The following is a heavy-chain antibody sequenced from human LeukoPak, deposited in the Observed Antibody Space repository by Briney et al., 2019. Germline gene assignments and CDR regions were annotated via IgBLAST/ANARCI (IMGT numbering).Heavy chain of an antibody. J-gene: IGHJ4*02. CDR2: ISFDGNEK. D-gene: IGHD2-2*01. Sequence: GRSLRLSCVASGFSFSRYGMHWVRQAPGKGLEWVAVISFDGNEKYYADSVKGRFTISTDIFKSTLYLEMNSLRADDTAMYYCARAQLEYCSTTSCYVFDSWGQGTLVTVSS. CDR1: GFSFSRYG. V-gene: IGHV3-30*19. CDR3: ARAQLEYCSTTSCYVFDS.